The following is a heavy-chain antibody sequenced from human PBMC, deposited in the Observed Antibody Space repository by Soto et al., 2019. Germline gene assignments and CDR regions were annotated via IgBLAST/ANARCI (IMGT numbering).Heavy chain of an antibody. Sequence: PGGSLRLSSAASGFTFDDYAMNWVRQAPGKGLEWVSGISWNSGSVLYADSVKGRFTVSRDNAKNSLYLQMNSLRTEDTAFYYCAKDIGVGGADIFDFRGRGTLVTVSS. D-gene: IGHD1-26*01. CDR3: AKDIGVGGADIFDF. V-gene: IGHV3-9*01. CDR1: GFTFDDYA. CDR2: ISWNSGSV. J-gene: IGHJ4*02.